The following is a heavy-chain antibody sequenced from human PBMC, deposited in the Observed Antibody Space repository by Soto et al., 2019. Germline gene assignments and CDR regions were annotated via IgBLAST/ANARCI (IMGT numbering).Heavy chain of an antibody. CDR2: ISGSGGST. CDR3: AKDTPDIVVVVAASDAFDI. J-gene: IGHJ3*02. CDR1: GFTFSSYA. Sequence: EVQLLESGGGLVQPGGSLRLSCAASGFTFSSYAMSWVRQAPWKGLEWVSAISGSGGSTYYADSVKGRFTISRDNSKNTLYLQMNSLRAEDTAVYYCAKDTPDIVVVVAASDAFDIWGQGTMVTVSS. V-gene: IGHV3-23*01. D-gene: IGHD2-15*01.